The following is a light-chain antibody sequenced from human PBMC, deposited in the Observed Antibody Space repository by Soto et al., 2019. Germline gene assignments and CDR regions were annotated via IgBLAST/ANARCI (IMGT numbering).Light chain of an antibody. Sequence: QSVLTQPPSVSGAPGQRVTISCTGTSSDVGAYNYVSWYQQHPGKAPKFMIYDVSKRPSGVPDRFSGSKSGNTASLTISGLQAEDEADYYCCSYAGTYSYVFGTGTQLTVL. J-gene: IGLJ1*01. CDR3: CSYAGTYSYV. CDR1: SSDVGAYNY. CDR2: DVS. V-gene: IGLV2-11*01.